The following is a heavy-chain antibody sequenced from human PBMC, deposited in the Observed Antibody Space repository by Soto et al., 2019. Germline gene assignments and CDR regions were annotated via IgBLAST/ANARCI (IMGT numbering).Heavy chain of an antibody. V-gene: IGHV6-1*01. J-gene: IGHJ4*02. CDR1: GDSVSSNSAA. CDR2: TYYRSKWYN. D-gene: IGHD3-22*01. Sequence: SQTLSLTCAISGDSVSSNSAAWNWIRQSPSRGLEWLGRTYYRSKWYNDYAVSVKSRITINPDTSKNQFSLQLNSVTPEDTAVYYCARHGYYYDSTGYYYFVWGQGTLVTSPQ. CDR3: ARHGYYYDSTGYYYFV.